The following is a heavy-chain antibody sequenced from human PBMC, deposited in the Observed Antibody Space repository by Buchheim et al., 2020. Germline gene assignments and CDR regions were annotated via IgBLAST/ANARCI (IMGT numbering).Heavy chain of an antibody. J-gene: IGHJ4*02. V-gene: IGHV3-30*18. CDR3: AKGGDYGDY. CDR2: ISYDGSNK. Sequence: QVQLVESGGGVVQPGRSLRLSCAASGFTFRSYGMHWVRQAPGKGLEWVAVISYDGSNKYYADSVKGRFTISRDNSKNTLYLQMNSLRAEDTAVYYCAKGGDYGDYWGQGTL. CDR1: GFTFRSYG. D-gene: IGHD2-15*01.